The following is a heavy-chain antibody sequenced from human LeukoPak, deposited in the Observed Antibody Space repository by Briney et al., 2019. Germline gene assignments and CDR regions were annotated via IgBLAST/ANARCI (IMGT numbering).Heavy chain of an antibody. Sequence: ASVKVSCKASGGTFSSYAISWVRQAPGQGLEWMGWINPNSGGTNYAQKFQGRVTMTRDTSISTAYMELSRLRSDDTAVYYCARVLLHPGAMDVWGKGTTVTVSS. CDR1: GGTFSSYA. CDR3: ARVLLHPGAMDV. D-gene: IGHD2-21*01. CDR2: INPNSGGT. J-gene: IGHJ6*04. V-gene: IGHV1-2*02.